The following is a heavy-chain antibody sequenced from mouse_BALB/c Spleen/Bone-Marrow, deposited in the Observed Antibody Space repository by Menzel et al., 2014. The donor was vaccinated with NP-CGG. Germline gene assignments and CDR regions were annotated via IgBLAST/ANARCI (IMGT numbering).Heavy chain of an antibody. D-gene: IGHD3-3*01. V-gene: IGHV1S81*02. CDR2: INPSNGRT. J-gene: IGHJ3*01. CDR1: GYTFTSYW. CDR3: ARGDGFAWFAY. Sequence: QVQLQQPGAGLVKPGASVKLSCKASGYTFTSYWMHWVKQRPGQGLEWIGEINPSNGRTNYNEKFKSKATLTVDRSSSTAYMQLSSLTSEDSAVYYCARGDGFAWFAYWGQGTLVTVSA.